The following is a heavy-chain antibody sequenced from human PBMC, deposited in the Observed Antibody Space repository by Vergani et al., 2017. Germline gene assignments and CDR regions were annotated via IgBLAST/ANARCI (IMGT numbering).Heavy chain of an antibody. J-gene: IGHJ3*01. Sequence: QVQLQASGPGRVKPSQTLSLTCTMSGGSISAGYYFWSWIRQPAGKGLEWLGHISASGNASHSPSLKTLVSMSVDTSKNQFSLTVTSVNAADTAIYFCARRSGGYYSGGKVHPLRTAFDVWGHGTVVTVSS. CDR3: ARRSGGYYSGGKVHPLRTAFDV. V-gene: IGHV4-61*02. CDR2: ISASGNA. D-gene: IGHD2-15*01. CDR1: GGSISAGYYF.